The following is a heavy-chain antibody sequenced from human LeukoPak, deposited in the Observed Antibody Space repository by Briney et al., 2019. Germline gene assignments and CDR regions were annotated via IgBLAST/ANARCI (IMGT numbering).Heavy chain of an antibody. CDR2: ISGSGGST. V-gene: IGHV3-23*01. CDR3: AKDVLEWLTNDAFDI. CDR1: GFTFSSCA. J-gene: IGHJ3*02. Sequence: GGSLRLSCAASGFTFSSCAMSWVRQAPGKGLEWVSAISGSGGSTYYADSVKGRFTISRDNSKNTLYLQMNSLRAEDTAVYYCAKDVLEWLTNDAFDIWGQGTMVTVSS. D-gene: IGHD3-3*01.